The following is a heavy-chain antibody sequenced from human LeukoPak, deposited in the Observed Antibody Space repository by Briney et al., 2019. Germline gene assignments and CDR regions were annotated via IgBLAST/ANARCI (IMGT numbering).Heavy chain of an antibody. V-gene: IGHV3-23*01. J-gene: IGHJ3*02. CDR2: IYASGSAT. CDR3: AKRPRDSSGYYLGAFDM. D-gene: IGHD3-22*01. Sequence: GGSLRLSCEASGFTFSSYAMTWVRQAPGKGLEWVSGIYASGSATHYADTVKGRFTISRDNSKNTLYLQMNSLRAEDTAVYYCAKRPRDSSGYYLGAFDMWGQGTIVTVSS. CDR1: GFTFSSYA.